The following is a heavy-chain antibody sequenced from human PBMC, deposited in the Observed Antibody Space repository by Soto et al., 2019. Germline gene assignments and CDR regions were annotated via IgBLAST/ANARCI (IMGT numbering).Heavy chain of an antibody. CDR1: GGSISSGGYS. CDR2: IYHSGST. J-gene: IGHJ6*02. D-gene: IGHD5-18*01. CDR3: ALLGWGYSSALEV. Sequence: SETLSLTCAVSGGSISSGGYSWSWIRQPPGKGLEWIGYIYHSGSTYYNPSLKSRVTISVDRSKNQFSLKLSSVTAADTAVYYCALLGWGYSSALEVWGQGTTVTVSS. V-gene: IGHV4-30-2*01.